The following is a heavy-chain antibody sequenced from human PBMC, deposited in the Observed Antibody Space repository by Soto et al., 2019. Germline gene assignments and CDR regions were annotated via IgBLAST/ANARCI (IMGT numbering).Heavy chain of an antibody. CDR1: GGSISSSSYY. D-gene: IGHD2-15*01. Sequence: SETLSLTCTVSGGSISSSSYYWGWIRQPPGKGLEWIGSIYYSGSTYYNPSLKSRVTISVDTSKNQFSLKLSSVTAADTAVYYCARHVRYIVVVVAAAIDYWGQGTLVTVSS. CDR3: ARHVRYIVVVVAAAIDY. J-gene: IGHJ4*02. CDR2: IYYSGST. V-gene: IGHV4-39*01.